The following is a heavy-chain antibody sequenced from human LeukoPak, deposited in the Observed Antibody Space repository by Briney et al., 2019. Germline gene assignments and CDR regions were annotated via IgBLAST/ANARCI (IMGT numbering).Heavy chain of an antibody. Sequence: LGGSLRFSCEAPGSFFSSHDMNWVRQAPGKGLGWVSYISTSSRIYYADSVKGRFTISRDNAKNSLYLQMHSLRDEDTALYYCARDVRGNSFSDYWGQGTLVTVSS. J-gene: IGHJ4*02. D-gene: IGHD4-23*01. CDR3: ARDVRGNSFSDY. CDR1: GSFFSSHD. V-gene: IGHV3-48*02. CDR2: ISTSSRI.